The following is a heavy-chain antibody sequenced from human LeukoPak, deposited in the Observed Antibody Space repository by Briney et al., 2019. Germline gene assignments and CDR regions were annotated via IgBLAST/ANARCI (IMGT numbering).Heavy chain of an antibody. CDR2: IYHSGTTT. J-gene: IGHJ5*02. Sequence: SETLSLTCTVSGYSISSGYYWGWIRQPPGKGLEWIGSIYHSGTTTYYNPSPKSRVTISVDTSKNQFSLRLSSVTAADTAVYYCAREVDAAAAYNWFDPWGQGTLVTVSS. V-gene: IGHV4-38-2*02. CDR3: AREVDAAAAYNWFDP. D-gene: IGHD2-2*01. CDR1: GYSISSGYY.